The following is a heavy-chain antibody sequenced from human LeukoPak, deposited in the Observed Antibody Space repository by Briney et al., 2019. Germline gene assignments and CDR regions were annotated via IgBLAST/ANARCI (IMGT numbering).Heavy chain of an antibody. CDR2: INPNSGGT. Sequence: ASVKVSCKASGYTFTGYYMHWVQQAPGQGLEWMGWINPNSGGTNYAQKFQGRVTMTRDTSISTAYMELSRLRSDDTAVYYCARVGEYGSGWDTYYYYMDVWGKGTTVTVSS. D-gene: IGHD6-19*01. V-gene: IGHV1-2*02. CDR3: ARVGEYGSGWDTYYYYMDV. CDR1: GYTFTGYY. J-gene: IGHJ6*03.